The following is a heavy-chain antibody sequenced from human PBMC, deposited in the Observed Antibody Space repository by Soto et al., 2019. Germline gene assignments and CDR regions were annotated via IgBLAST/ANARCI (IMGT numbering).Heavy chain of an antibody. V-gene: IGHV1-3*01. CDR1: VYTFTSYA. D-gene: IGHD6-13*01. J-gene: IGHJ6*02. CDR3: ARDKPVGYSSSWYDYYYYGMDV. CDR2: INAGNGNT. Sequence: GASVKVSCKASVYTFTSYAMHWVRQAPGQRLEWMGWINAGNGNTKYSQKFQGRVTITRDTSASTAYMELSSLRSEDTAVYYCARDKPVGYSSSWYDYYYYGMDVWGQGTTVTVSS.